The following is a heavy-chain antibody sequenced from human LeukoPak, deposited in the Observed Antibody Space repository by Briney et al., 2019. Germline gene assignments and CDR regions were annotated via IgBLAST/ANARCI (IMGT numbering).Heavy chain of an antibody. V-gene: IGHV3-33*01. Sequence: GGSLRLSCAASGFTFSSYGMHWVRQAPGKGLEWVAVIWYDGGNKYYADSVKGRFTISRDNSKNTLYLQMNSLRAEDTAVYYCARGGYYDSSGYFDYWGQGTLVTVSS. D-gene: IGHD3-22*01. CDR1: GFTFSSYG. J-gene: IGHJ4*02. CDR2: IWYDGGNK. CDR3: ARGGYYDSSGYFDY.